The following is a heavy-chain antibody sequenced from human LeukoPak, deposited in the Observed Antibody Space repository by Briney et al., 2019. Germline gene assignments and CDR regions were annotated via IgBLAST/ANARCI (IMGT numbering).Heavy chain of an antibody. J-gene: IGHJ4*02. CDR2: ISSNGGST. CDR1: GFTFSNYA. Sequence: AGGSLRLSCSASGFTFSNYAMHWVRQAPGKGLEYVSAISSNGGSTYYADSVKGRFTISRDNSKNTLYLQMSSLRAEDTAVYYCVKGPRYSYGSWGQGTLVTVSS. V-gene: IGHV3-64D*09. CDR3: VKGPRYSYGS. D-gene: IGHD5-18*01.